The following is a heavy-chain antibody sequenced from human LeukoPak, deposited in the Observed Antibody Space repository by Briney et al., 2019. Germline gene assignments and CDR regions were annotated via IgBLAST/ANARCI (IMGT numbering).Heavy chain of an antibody. CDR1: GFTLSSYG. J-gene: IGHJ6*03. D-gene: IGHD3-3*01. V-gene: IGHV3-23*01. Sequence: GGSLRLSCAASGFTLSSYGMSWVRQAPGKGLEWVSAISGSGGSTYYADSVKGRFTISRDNSKNTLYLQMNSLRAEDTAVYYCAREFTSDYYYYMDVWGKGTTVTISS. CDR3: AREFTSDYYYYMDV. CDR2: ISGSGGST.